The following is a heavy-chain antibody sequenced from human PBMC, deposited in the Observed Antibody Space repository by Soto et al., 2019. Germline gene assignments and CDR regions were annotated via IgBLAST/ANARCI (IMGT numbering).Heavy chain of an antibody. Sequence: GGSLRLSCAASGFTFSSYAMHWVRQAPGKGLEWVAVISYDGSNKYYADSVKGRFTISRDNSKNTLYLQMNSLRAEDTAVYYCARDGASSIAAADPYYYYAMDVWGQGTSVTVSS. CDR3: ARDGASSIAAADPYYYYAMDV. D-gene: IGHD6-13*01. CDR2: ISYDGSNK. V-gene: IGHV3-30-3*01. CDR1: GFTFSSYA. J-gene: IGHJ6*02.